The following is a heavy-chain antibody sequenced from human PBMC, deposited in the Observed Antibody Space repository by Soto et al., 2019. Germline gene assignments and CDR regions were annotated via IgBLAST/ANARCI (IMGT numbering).Heavy chain of an antibody. CDR1: GYSFTSYW. CDR2: IDPSDSYT. J-gene: IGHJ4*02. Sequence: GESLKISCKGSGYSFTSYWISWVSQMPGKGLEWMGRIDPSDSYTNYSPSFQGHVTISADKSISTAYLQWSSLKASDTAMYYCARTGRSIAVAGTVDYWGQGTLVTSPQ. V-gene: IGHV5-10-1*01. CDR3: ARTGRSIAVAGTVDY. D-gene: IGHD6-19*01.